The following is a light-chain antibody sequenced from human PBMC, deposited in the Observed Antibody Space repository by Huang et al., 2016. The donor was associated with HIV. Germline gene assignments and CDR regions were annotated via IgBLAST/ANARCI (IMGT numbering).Light chain of an antibody. J-gene: IGKJ1*01. CDR3: QQRNNWPPWT. CDR1: QSIGSY. V-gene: IGKV3-11*01. Sequence: EIVLTQSPATLSLSPGEGATLSCRASQSIGSYLAWYQQRPGQAPRLLIYDASLRATGIPARLSGRGSGTDFTLTISSLEPEDFAVYYCQQRNNWPPWTFGQGTKVELK. CDR2: DAS.